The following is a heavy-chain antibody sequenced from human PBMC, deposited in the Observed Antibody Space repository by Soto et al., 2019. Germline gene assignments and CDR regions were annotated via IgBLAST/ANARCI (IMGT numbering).Heavy chain of an antibody. J-gene: IGHJ6*02. D-gene: IGHD2-15*01. CDR1: EFTFSSYA. V-gene: IGHV3-30*03. CDR3: ARPIPRWSYHYGMDV. CDR2: ISFDGRKE. Sequence: QLVESGGRGVQPGRSLRLSCEASEFTFSSYAMHWVRQAPSRGLEWVALISFDGRKEFYVDSVKGRFIISRDNSRSMVYLQMDGLRPDDTAIYYCARPIPRWSYHYGMDVWGQGTTVTVSS.